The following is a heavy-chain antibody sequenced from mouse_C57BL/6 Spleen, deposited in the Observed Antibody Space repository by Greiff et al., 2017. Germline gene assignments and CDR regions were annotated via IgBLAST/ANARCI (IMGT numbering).Heavy chain of an antibody. D-gene: IGHD1-1*01. CDR3: ARPTVVNWYFDV. V-gene: IGHV1-64*01. J-gene: IGHJ1*03. Sequence: QVQLQQSGAELVKPGASVKLSCKASGYTFTSYWMHWVKQRPGQGLEWIGMIHPNSGSTNYNEKFKSKATLTVDKSSSTAYMQLSSLTSEDSAVYYCARPTVVNWYFDVWGTGTTVTVSS. CDR1: GYTFTSYW. CDR2: IHPNSGST.